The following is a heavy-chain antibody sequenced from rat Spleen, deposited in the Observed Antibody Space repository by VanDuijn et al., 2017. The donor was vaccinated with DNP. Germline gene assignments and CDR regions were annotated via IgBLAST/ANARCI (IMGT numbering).Heavy chain of an antibody. Sequence: EVQLQESGPGLVKPSQSLSLTCSVTGYFITSNYWGWIRKFPGNKMEWIGHISYSGSTTYNPSLKSRISITRDTSKNQFFLQLNSVTAEDTATYYCARSRGFDFWGQGVMVTVSS. CDR3: ARSRGFDF. CDR1: GYFITSNY. V-gene: IGHV3-1*01. CDR2: ISYSGST. J-gene: IGHJ2*01.